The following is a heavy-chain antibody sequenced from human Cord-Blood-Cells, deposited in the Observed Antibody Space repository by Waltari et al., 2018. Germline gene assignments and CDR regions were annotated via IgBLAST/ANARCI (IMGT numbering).Heavy chain of an antibody. CDR1: GFTVSSNY. Sequence: EVQLVESGGGLIQPGGSLRLSCAASGFTVSSNYMSWVRQAPGTGLEWVSVIYSGGSTYYADSVKGRFTISRDNSKNTLYLQMNSLRAEDTAVYYCARDPGTWIQLWYFDYWGQGTLVTVSS. J-gene: IGHJ4*02. CDR3: ARDPGTWIQLWYFDY. CDR2: IYSGGST. D-gene: IGHD5-18*01. V-gene: IGHV3-53*01.